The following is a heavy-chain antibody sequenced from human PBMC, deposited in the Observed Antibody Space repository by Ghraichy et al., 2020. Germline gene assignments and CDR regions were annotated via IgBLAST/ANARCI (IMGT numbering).Heavy chain of an antibody. CDR1: DGSISSYY. CDR3: ARRGPLVVAGVAGYYYGMDV. D-gene: IGHD2-15*01. V-gene: IGHV4-59*12. Sequence: SETLSLTCTVSDGSISSYYWSWIRQPPVKGLEWIGYIYYSGSTNYNPSLKSRVTISVDTSKNQFSLKLSSVTAADTAVYYCARRGPLVVAGVAGYYYGMDVWGQGTTVTVSS. J-gene: IGHJ6*02. CDR2: IYYSGST.